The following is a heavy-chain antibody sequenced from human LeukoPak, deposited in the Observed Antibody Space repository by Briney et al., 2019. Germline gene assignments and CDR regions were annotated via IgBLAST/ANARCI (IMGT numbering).Heavy chain of an antibody. CDR2: IYHSGST. CDR1: GGSISSYY. D-gene: IGHD3-10*01. J-gene: IGHJ5*02. CDR3: ARVGQPGDNWFDP. V-gene: IGHV4-38-2*02. Sequence: SETLSLTCTVSGGSISSYYWGWIRQPPGKGLEWIGSIYHSGSTYYNPSLKSRVTISVDTSKNQFSLKLSSVTAADTAVYYCARVGQPGDNWFDPWGQGTLVTVSS.